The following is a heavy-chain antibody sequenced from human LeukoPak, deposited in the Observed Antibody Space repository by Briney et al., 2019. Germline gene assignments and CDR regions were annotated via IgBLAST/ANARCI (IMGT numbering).Heavy chain of an antibody. J-gene: IGHJ2*01. D-gene: IGHD6-6*01. CDR2: ISGSAGST. Sequence: PGGSLRLSCAASGFTVSSYGMFWVRQAPGKGLEWVSLISGSAGSTYYVDSVKGRFTISRDNSKNTLYLQMNSLRAEDTAIYFCAKGARYWYFDLWGRGTLVSVSS. CDR1: GFTVSSYG. CDR3: AKGARYWYFDL. V-gene: IGHV3-23*01.